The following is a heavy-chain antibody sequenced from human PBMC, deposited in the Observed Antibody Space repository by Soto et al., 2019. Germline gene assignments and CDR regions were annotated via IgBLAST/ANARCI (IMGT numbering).Heavy chain of an antibody. Sequence: ASVKVSCKXSGYTLTELSMHWVQQAPGKGLEWLGLVDPEESETIYAEKFQGRVTITADTSTDTAYMELRSLRSEDTGVYYCAYGSGSYLHYFEYWGQGTLVTVSP. D-gene: IGHD3-10*01. CDR1: GYTLTELS. V-gene: IGHV1-24*01. J-gene: IGHJ4*02. CDR2: VDPEESET. CDR3: AYGSGSYLHYFEY.